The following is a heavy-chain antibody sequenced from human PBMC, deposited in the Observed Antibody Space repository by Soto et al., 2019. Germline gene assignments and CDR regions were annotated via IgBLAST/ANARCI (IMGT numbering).Heavy chain of an antibody. J-gene: IGHJ4*02. V-gene: IGHV3-53*01. CDR2: IYSGGYT. D-gene: IGHD3-10*01. Sequence: EVQLVESGGGLIQPGGSLRLSCAVSGFTVSNNYMSWVRQAPGKGLEGVSVIYSGGYTAYGDSVKGRFTISRDNSKHHYYPKIKPPGPPHPACFSCSTHPGGGGYWGQGTLVTVSS. CDR3: STHPGGGGY. CDR1: GFTVSNNY.